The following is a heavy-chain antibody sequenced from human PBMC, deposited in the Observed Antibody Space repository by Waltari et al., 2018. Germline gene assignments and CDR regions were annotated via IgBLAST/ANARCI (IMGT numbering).Heavy chain of an antibody. CDR3: ARYPMYSSGWYGLY. Sequence: QVQLQQWGAGLLKPSETLSLTCAVYGGSFSGYYCSWLRQPPGKGLEWIGEVNHSGSTNYTPSLKSRVTISVDTSKNQCSLKLSSVTAADTAVYYCARYPMYSSGWYGLYWGQGTLVTVSS. CDR1: GGSFSGYY. V-gene: IGHV4-34*01. J-gene: IGHJ4*02. CDR2: VNHSGST. D-gene: IGHD6-19*01.